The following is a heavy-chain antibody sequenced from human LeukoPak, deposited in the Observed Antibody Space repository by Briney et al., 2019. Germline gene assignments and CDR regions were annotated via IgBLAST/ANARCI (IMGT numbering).Heavy chain of an antibody. Sequence: PSETLSLTCTVSGYSINSGYYWGWIRHPPGKGLEWIGSTYHSGSTYYNPSLKRRVTISLDTSKNQFSLKLSSVTAADTAVYYCARDGMWHSSSWYSTWFDPWGQGTLVTVSS. CDR2: TYHSGST. CDR1: GYSINSGYY. J-gene: IGHJ5*02. D-gene: IGHD6-13*01. CDR3: ARDGMWHSSSWYSTWFDP. V-gene: IGHV4-38-2*02.